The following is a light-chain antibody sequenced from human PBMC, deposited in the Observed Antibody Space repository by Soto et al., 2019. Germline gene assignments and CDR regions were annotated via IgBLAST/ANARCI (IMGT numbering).Light chain of an antibody. J-gene: IGKJ2*01. CDR3: QQYFSSGYT. Sequence: DIVMTQSPDSLAVSLGERATINCKSSQSILYSPNNKNYLAWYQQKPRQPPKLLIYWASTRQSGVPDRFSGSGSGTEFTLTISSLQAEDVAVYYCQQYFSSGYTFGQGTRLEIK. V-gene: IGKV4-1*01. CDR1: QSILYSPNNKNY. CDR2: WAS.